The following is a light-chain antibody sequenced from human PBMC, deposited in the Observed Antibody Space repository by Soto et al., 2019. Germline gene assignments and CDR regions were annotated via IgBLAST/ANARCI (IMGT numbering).Light chain of an antibody. CDR2: AAS. J-gene: IGKJ1*01. CDR3: QQSYSTPWT. Sequence: GDRVTITCRSSQSIARYLNWYQQKPAKAPKLLIYAASSLQSGVPSRFSGSGSGTDFTLTISSLQPEDFATYHCQQSYSTPWTFGQGTKVEIK. CDR1: QSIARY. V-gene: IGKV1-39*01.